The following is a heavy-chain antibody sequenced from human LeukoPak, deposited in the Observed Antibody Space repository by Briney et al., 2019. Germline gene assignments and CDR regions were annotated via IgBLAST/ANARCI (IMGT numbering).Heavy chain of an antibody. CDR3: ARARGGGSNPNLNDY. CDR1: GYTFTTYG. D-gene: IGHD2-15*01. CDR2: ISAYNGYT. Sequence: ASVKVSCKASGYTFTTYGIIWVRQAPGQGLEWMGWISAYNGYTNYAQNFQGRVTMTTDTSTSTAYMELRSLRSDDTAVYYCARARGGGSNPNLNDYWGQGTLVTVSS. V-gene: IGHV1-18*01. J-gene: IGHJ4*02.